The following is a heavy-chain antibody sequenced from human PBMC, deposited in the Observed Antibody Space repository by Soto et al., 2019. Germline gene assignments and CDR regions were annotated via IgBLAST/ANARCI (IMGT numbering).Heavy chain of an antibody. CDR2: IIPIFGTA. V-gene: IGHV1-69*06. Sequence: SVKVSCKASGGTFSSYAISWARQAPGQGLEWMGGIIPIFGTANYAQKFQGRVTITADKSTSTAYMELSSLRSEDTAVYYCARAPSTTVTTDLHAFDIWGQGTMVTVSS. D-gene: IGHD4-17*01. J-gene: IGHJ3*02. CDR3: ARAPSTTVTTDLHAFDI. CDR1: GGTFSSYA.